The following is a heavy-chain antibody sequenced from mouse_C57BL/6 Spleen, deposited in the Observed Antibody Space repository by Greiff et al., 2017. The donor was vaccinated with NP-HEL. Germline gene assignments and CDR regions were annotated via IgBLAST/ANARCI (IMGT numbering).Heavy chain of an antibody. CDR3: ARDGGITTGAMDY. CDR1: GYTFTDYY. CDR2: INPYNGGT. V-gene: IGHV1-19*01. J-gene: IGHJ4*01. Sequence: VQLKQSGPVLVKPGASVKMSCKASGYTFTDYYMNWVKQSHGKSLEWIGVINPYNGGTSYNQKFKGKATLTVDKSSSTAYMELNSLTSEDSAVYYCARDGGITTGAMDYWGQGTSVTVSS. D-gene: IGHD1-1*01.